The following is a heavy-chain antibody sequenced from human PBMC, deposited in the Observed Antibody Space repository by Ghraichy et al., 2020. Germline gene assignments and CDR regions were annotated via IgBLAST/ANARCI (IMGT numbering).Heavy chain of an antibody. D-gene: IGHD3-22*01. J-gene: IGHJ2*01. CDR2: IYHNGRT. V-gene: IGHV4-4*02. Sequence: SETLSLTCAVSGGSISSGNWWSWVRQPPGKGLEWIGEIYHNGRTNYNPSLKSRVTISIDKSKKQFSLRLTSVTAAHTAVYYCARSSGWDVYDGRGYYHLTHWYFDLWGRGTLVTVSS. CDR1: GGSISSGNW. CDR3: ARSSGWDVYDGRGYYHLTHWYFDL.